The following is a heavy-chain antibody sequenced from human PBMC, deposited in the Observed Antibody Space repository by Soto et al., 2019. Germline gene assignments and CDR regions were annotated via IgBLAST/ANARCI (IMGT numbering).Heavy chain of an antibody. Sequence: SETLSLTCTVSGGSISSYYWSWIRQLPGKGLEWIGYIYYSGSTNYNPSLKSRVTISVDTSKNQFSLKLSSVTAADTAVYYCARALEGRDFDYWGQGTLVTVSS. D-gene: IGHD1-1*01. V-gene: IGHV4-59*01. CDR2: IYYSGST. J-gene: IGHJ4*02. CDR1: GGSISSYY. CDR3: ARALEGRDFDY.